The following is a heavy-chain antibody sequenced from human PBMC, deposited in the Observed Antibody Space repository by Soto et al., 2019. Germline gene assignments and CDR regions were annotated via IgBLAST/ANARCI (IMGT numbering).Heavy chain of an antibody. CDR2: ISVHNGYT. CDR3: ARLEHTWGPHDY. CDR1: GYTFSSYG. Sequence: QVQLAQSGAEVKKPGASVTVSCKASGYTFSSYGISWVRQAPGQGLEWVGWISVHNGYTKYATELQGRVTRTTDTSTSTAYMELRSLRSDDSAVYFCARLEHTWGPHDYWGQGTRVTVPS. J-gene: IGHJ4*02. V-gene: IGHV1-18*01. D-gene: IGHD3-16*01.